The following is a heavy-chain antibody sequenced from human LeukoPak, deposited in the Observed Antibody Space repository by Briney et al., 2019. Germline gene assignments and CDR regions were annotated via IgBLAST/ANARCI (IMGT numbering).Heavy chain of an antibody. CDR2: ISSSSSTI. J-gene: IGHJ6*03. V-gene: IGHV3-48*01. D-gene: IGHD3-3*01. CDR3: ARDGAYYDFWSGYYTGFPALYYYMDV. Sequence: SGGSLRLSCAASGFTFSSYSMNWVRQAPGKGLEWVSYISSSSSTIYYADSVKGRFTISRDNAKNSPYLQMNSLRAEDTAVYYCARDGAYYDFWSGYYTGFPALYYYMDVWGKGTTVTVSS. CDR1: GFTFSSYS.